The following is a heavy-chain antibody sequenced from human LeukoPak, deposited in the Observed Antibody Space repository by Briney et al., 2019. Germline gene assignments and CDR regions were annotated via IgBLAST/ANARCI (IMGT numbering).Heavy chain of an antibody. D-gene: IGHD3-3*01. CDR3: ATVRFLEWLVPEYYFDY. J-gene: IGHJ4*02. CDR1: GYTFTGYY. V-gene: IGHV1-2*02. CDR2: INPNSGGT. Sequence: ASVKVSCKASGYTFTGYYMHWVRQAPGQGLEWMGWINPNSGGTNYAQKFQGRVTMTRDTSISTAYMELSRLRSDDTAVYYCATVRFLEWLVPEYYFDYWGQGTLVTVSS.